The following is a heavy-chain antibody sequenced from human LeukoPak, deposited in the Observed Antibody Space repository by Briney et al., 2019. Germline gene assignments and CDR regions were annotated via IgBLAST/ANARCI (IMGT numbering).Heavy chain of an antibody. Sequence: GGSLRLSCAASGFTFSSYTMNWVRQAPGKGLEWVSSITRSSIFIYYADSVKGRFTISRDNAKNSLYLQMNSLRAEDTAVYYCAELGITMIGGVWGKGTTVTISS. V-gene: IGHV3-21*01. CDR3: AELGITMIGGV. J-gene: IGHJ6*04. CDR1: GFTFSSYT. CDR2: ITRSSIFI. D-gene: IGHD3-10*02.